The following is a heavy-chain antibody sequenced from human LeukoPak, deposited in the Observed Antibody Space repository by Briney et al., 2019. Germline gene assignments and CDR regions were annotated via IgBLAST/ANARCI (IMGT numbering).Heavy chain of an antibody. V-gene: IGHV4-59*08. CDR1: GGSISTFY. CDR2: IYYSGST. Sequence: SETLSLTCTVSGGSISTFYWNWIRQPPGKGLEWIGHIYYSGSTNYNPSLKSRVTISVDTSKNQFSLKLSSVTAADTAVYYCARHQGFPVFDTWGKGKMVPVSS. J-gene: IGHJ3*02. CDR3: ARHQGFPVFDT.